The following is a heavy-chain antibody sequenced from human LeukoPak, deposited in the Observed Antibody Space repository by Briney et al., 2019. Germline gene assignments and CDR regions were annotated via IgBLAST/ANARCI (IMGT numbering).Heavy chain of an antibody. V-gene: IGHV1-69*05. CDR1: GGTFSSYA. D-gene: IGHD6-13*01. J-gene: IGHJ4*02. CDR3: ARDERQQPFDY. CDR2: IIPIFGTA. Sequence: SVNVSCKASGGTFSSYAISWVRQAPGQGLEWMGGIIPIFGTANYAQKFQGRVTITRDTSASTAYMELSSLRSEDTAVYYCARDERQQPFDYWGQGTLVTVSS.